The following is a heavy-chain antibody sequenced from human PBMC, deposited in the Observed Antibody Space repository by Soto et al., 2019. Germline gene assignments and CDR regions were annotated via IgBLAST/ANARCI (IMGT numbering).Heavy chain of an antibody. CDR3: AKVTGYCSSSSCRRDYYYYYGIDV. Sequence: GGSLRLSCAASGFTFSNYGMHWVRQAPGKWLEWVAVISYDGSDKYYADSVKGRFSISRDNSKNTLYLQMNSLRAEDTAVYYCAKVTGYCSSSSCRRDYYYYYGIDVWGQGXTVTVYS. J-gene: IGHJ6*02. CDR2: ISYDGSDK. D-gene: IGHD2-2*01. CDR1: GFTFSNYG. V-gene: IGHV3-30*18.